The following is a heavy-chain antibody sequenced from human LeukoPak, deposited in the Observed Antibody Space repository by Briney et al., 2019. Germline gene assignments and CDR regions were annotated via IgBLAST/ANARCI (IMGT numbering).Heavy chain of an antibody. Sequence: PGGSLRLSCATSGFTFSYYAMHWVRQAPGKGLEWVAVIWYEGDTKYYADSVKGRFTISRDNSKNTLYVQMNSLRAEDTAVYYCAKGRYYDSSGYYDYWGQGTLVTVSS. J-gene: IGHJ4*02. CDR3: AKGRYYDSSGYYDY. CDR1: GFTFSYYA. V-gene: IGHV3-33*06. CDR2: IWYEGDTK. D-gene: IGHD3-22*01.